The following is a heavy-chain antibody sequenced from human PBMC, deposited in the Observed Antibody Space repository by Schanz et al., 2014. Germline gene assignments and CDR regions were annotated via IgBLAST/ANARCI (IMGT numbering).Heavy chain of an antibody. J-gene: IGHJ6*02. CDR2: IKGDSSEK. Sequence: VQLVESGGALVQPGGSLRLSCSASGFTFSDHWMSWVRQPPGKGLEWVANIKGDSSEKNYVDSVKGRFTLSRDNAKNKIYLQRTSLRSRDPAVYSGAGAPPPYSSSPYYWYYGMDVWGQGTTVTVSS. V-gene: IGHV3-7*03. D-gene: IGHD6-6*01. CDR1: GFTFSDHW. CDR3: AGAPPPYSSSPYYWYYGMDV.